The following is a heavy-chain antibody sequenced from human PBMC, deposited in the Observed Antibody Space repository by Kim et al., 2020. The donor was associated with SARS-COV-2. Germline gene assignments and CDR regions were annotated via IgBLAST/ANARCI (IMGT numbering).Heavy chain of an antibody. CDR2: FDPEDGET. CDR1: GYTLTELS. D-gene: IGHD2-15*01. J-gene: IGHJ3*02. CDR3: ATAAPGYCSGGSCYSYNPRDAFDI. Sequence: ASVKVSCKVSGYTLTELSMHWVRQAPGKGLEWMGGFDPEDGETIYAQKFQGRVTMTEDTSTHTAYMELSSLRSEDTALYYCATAAPGYCSGGSCYSYNPRDAFDIWGQGTMVTVSS. V-gene: IGHV1-24*01.